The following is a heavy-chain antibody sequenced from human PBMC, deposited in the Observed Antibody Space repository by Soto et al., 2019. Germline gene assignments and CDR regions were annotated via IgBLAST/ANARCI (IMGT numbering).Heavy chain of an antibody. J-gene: IGHJ4*02. CDR2: INHSGST. Sequence: SETLSLTCAVYGGSFSGYCWSWIRQPPGKGLEWIGEINHSGSTNYNPSLKSRVTISVDTSKNQFSLKLSSVTAADTAVYYCARGVGSHPDYFDYWGQGTLVTVSS. D-gene: IGHD1-26*01. CDR3: ARGVGSHPDYFDY. V-gene: IGHV4-34*01. CDR1: GGSFSGYC.